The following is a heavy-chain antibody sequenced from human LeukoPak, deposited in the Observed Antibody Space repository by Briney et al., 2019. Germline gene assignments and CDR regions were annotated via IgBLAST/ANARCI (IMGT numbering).Heavy chain of an antibody. CDR3: ARGLSDSWFYFAS. D-gene: IGHD6-13*01. Sequence: RGSLRLSCAASGFTFTNHWMHWVRQAPGKGLVWVSRINSDGTSTNYADSVKGRFTISRDNAKNTLYLQMNSLRAEDTAVYHCARGLSDSWFYFASWGQGTLVTVSS. CDR1: GFTFTNHW. V-gene: IGHV3-74*01. J-gene: IGHJ4*02. CDR2: INSDGTST.